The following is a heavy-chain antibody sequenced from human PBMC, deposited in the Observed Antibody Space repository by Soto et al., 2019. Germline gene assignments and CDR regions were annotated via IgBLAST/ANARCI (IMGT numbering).Heavy chain of an antibody. J-gene: IGHJ4*02. CDR3: ARYGGTYYVY. CDR1: GGSISSSSYY. V-gene: IGHV4-39*07. D-gene: IGHD1-26*01. CDR2: IYYSGST. Sequence: PSETLSLTCTVSGGSISSSSYYWGWIRQPPGKGLEWIGSIYYSGSTYYNPSLKSRVTISVDTSKHQFSLRLTSVTAADTAVYYCARYGGTYYVYWGQGTLVTVAS.